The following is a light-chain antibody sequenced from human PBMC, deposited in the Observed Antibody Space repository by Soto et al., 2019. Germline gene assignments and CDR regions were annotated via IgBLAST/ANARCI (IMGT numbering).Light chain of an antibody. J-gene: IGKJ1*01. CDR3: QQRRYWPVT. CDR2: DAS. V-gene: IGKV3-11*01. CDR1: QSVSSY. Sequence: EIVLTQSPAILSMSPGERATLYCRASQSVSSYFAWYQQKPGQAPRLLIYDASNRATGVPARFSGSGSGTDFTLTISSLEPEDFAVYYCQQRRYWPVTFGQGTKVVIK.